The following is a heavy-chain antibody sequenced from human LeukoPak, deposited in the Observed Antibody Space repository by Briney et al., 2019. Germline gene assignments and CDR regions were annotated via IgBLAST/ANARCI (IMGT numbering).Heavy chain of an antibody. CDR3: ARNGGLLLYAFDI. J-gene: IGHJ3*02. V-gene: IGHV3-7*01. Sequence: GGSLRLSCAASGFTFSSYWMSWVRQAPGKGLEWVANIKQDGSEKYYVDSVKGRFTISRDNAKNSLYLQMNSLRAEDTAVYYCARNGGLLLYAFDIWGQGTMVTVSS. CDR2: IKQDGSEK. D-gene: IGHD3-10*01. CDR1: GFTFSSYW.